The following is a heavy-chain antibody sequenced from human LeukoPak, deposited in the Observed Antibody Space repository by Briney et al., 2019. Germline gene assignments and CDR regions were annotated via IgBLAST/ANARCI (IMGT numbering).Heavy chain of an antibody. Sequence: GESLKISCKVSGYNFDDYWIGWVRQMPGKGLEWLGIIFPGDSDTKYSPSFQGQVTISVDRSTSTAYLQWSSLKASDTANYCARHSLGRDGYNSLDYWGQGALVTVSS. D-gene: IGHD5-24*01. V-gene: IGHV5-51*01. CDR1: GYNFDDYW. CDR3: ARHSLGRDGYNSLDY. J-gene: IGHJ4*02. CDR2: IFPGDSDT.